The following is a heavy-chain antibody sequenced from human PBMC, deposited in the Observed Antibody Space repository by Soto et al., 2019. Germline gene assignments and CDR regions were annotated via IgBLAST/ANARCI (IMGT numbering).Heavy chain of an antibody. Sequence: ASVKVSCKASGYTFTGYYMHWVRQAPGQGLEWMGWINPNSGGTNYAQKFQGRVTMTRDTSISTAYMELSRLRSDDTAVYYCATTLLPVLGAFDIWGQGTMVTVSS. J-gene: IGHJ3*02. CDR2: INPNSGGT. D-gene: IGHD2-8*02. V-gene: IGHV1-2*02. CDR1: GYTFTGYY. CDR3: ATTLLPVLGAFDI.